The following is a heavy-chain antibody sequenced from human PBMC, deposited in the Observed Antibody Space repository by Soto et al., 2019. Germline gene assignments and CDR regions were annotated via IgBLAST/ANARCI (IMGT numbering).Heavy chain of an antibody. CDR1: WFTVSSNY. Sequence: PGGSLRLSCAASWFTVSSNYLSWVRQAPGKGLEWVSVIYSGGSTYYADSVKGRFTISRDNSKNTLYLQMNSLRAEDTAVYYCARVKGDLNWFDPWGQGTLVTVSS. CDR3: ARVKGDLNWFDP. V-gene: IGHV3-53*01. J-gene: IGHJ5*02. CDR2: IYSGGST.